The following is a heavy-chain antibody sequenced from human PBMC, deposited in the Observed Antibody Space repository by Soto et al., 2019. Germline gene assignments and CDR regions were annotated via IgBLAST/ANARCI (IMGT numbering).Heavy chain of an antibody. CDR3: ASLSKNVRQFPGSANGYNHLDY. CDR2: INHSGGT. J-gene: IGHJ4*02. CDR1: GGSFTGYY. Sequence: TLSLTCAVYGGSFTGYYWSWIRQPPGKGLEWLGEINHSGGTNYNPSLKSRVTISVDTSKNQFSLKLSSATAADTAVYYCASLSKNVRQFPGSANGYNHLDYWGQGTLVTVAS. V-gene: IGHV4-34*01. D-gene: IGHD2-8*01.